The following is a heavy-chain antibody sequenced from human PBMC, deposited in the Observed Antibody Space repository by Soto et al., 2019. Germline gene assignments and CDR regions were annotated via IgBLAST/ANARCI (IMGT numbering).Heavy chain of an antibody. CDR3: ARDHVVSRNWFDP. D-gene: IGHD2-21*01. Sequence: WIRQPPGKALEWLALINWDNNEYYSTSLKTRLTISRDTSKNQVVLTMTNVDPVDTAVYYCARDHVVSRNWFDPWGQGTLVTVS. CDR2: INWDNNE. J-gene: IGHJ5*02. V-gene: IGHV2-70*02.